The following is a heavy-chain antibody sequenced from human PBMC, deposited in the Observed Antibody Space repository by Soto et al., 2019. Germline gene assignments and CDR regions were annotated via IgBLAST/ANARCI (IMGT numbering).Heavy chain of an antibody. CDR2: IEGDGSER. CDR1: GFIFSNYR. J-gene: IGHJ5*01. CDR3: ARDNDEYYYGAGTYRLDS. V-gene: IGHV3-7*01. D-gene: IGHD3-10*01. Sequence: EVQLVESGGGLVQPGGSLRLSCAASGFIFSNYRMSWVRQAPGKGLEWVANIEGDGSERNYVGSVKGRFTISRDHAKNSLYLKMNSLRAEDTAVYYCARDNDEYYYGAGTYRLDSWGQGTLVSVSS.